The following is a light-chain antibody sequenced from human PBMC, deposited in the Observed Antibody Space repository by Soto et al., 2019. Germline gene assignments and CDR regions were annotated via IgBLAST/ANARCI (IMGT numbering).Light chain of an antibody. CDR1: QSIIRY. J-gene: IGKJ1*01. Sequence: IVLTQSPGTLSLSPGEITTLYFSASQSIIRYLALYQQTPGQGPRLLIYGASSRATGTPDRCSGSGSGTEFTLTINRREPQEFALDYCQQYGSSPPTFGQGTKG. V-gene: IGKV3-20*01. CDR2: GAS. CDR3: QQYGSSPPT.